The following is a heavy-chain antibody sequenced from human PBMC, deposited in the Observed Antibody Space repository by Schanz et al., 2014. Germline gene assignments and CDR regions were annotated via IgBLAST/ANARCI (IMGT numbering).Heavy chain of an antibody. D-gene: IGHD4-4*01. J-gene: IGHJ3*02. Sequence: VQLVESGGGLVQPGGSLRLSCAASGFTFSSYAMSWVRQAPGKGLEWVSAISGSGETTYYADSVKGRFTISRDNSKNALYLQMNSLRAEDTAVYFCAKDRWRATVMVDAFDIWGQGTKVTVSS. CDR2: ISGSGETT. V-gene: IGHV3-23*04. CDR3: AKDRWRATVMVDAFDI. CDR1: GFTFSSYA.